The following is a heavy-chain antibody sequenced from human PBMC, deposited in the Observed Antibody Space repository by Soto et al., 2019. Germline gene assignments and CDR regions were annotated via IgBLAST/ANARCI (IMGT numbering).Heavy chain of an antibody. CDR3: AQTLGLAVSGPGRFDL. V-gene: IGHV1-69*05. J-gene: IGHJ2*01. Sequence: QVQLVQSGAEVKKPASSVKVSCKASGGTFSRYAISWVRQAPGQGLEWLGGITPLFGTPNYAQRFQGRLTITXXEXTXXVYMELRSLRSEDTAVYYCAQTLGLAVSGPGRFDLWGSGTLVTVTS. CDR2: ITPLFGTP. D-gene: IGHD6-19*01. CDR1: GGTFSRYA.